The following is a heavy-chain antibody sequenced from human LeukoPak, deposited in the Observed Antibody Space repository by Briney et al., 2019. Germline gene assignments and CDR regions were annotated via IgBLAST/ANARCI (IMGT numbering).Heavy chain of an antibody. J-gene: IGHJ4*02. CDR3: ARRWVAGPGFVFDY. CDR1: GGSISSGSYY. Sequence: SQTLSLTCTVSGGSISSGSYYWSWIRQPAGKGLEWIGRIYTSGSTNYNPSLKSRVTISVDTSKNQSSLKLSSVTAADTAVYYCARRWVAGPGFVFDYWGQGTLVTVSS. D-gene: IGHD6-19*01. V-gene: IGHV4-61*02. CDR2: IYTSGST.